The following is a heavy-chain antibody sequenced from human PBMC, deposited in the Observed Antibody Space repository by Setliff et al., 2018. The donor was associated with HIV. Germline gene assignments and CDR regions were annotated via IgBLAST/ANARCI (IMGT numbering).Heavy chain of an antibody. D-gene: IGHD6-19*01. J-gene: IGHJ3*02. CDR1: GFTFSSYW. Sequence: HPGGSLRLSCAASGFTFSSYWMSWVRQAPGKGLEWVANIKQDGSEKYYVDSVKGRFTISRDNAKNSLYLQMNSLRAEDTAVYYCARAHGVAGKWDAFDIWGQGTMVTVSS. CDR2: IKQDGSEK. V-gene: IGHV3-7*01. CDR3: ARAHGVAGKWDAFDI.